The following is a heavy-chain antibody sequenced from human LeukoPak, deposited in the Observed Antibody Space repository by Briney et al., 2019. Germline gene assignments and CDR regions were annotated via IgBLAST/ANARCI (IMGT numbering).Heavy chain of an antibody. CDR2: INSDSTTL. CDR1: GFIFSDHY. Sequence: GGSLRLSCAASGFIFSDHYMSWIRQAPGKGLEGFAYINSDSTTLYYADSVKGRFTVSRDNAKNSLYLHMNSLGVDDTAVYYCARLRGLIDHWGQGALVTVSS. D-gene: IGHD3-10*01. J-gene: IGHJ4*02. V-gene: IGHV3-11*01. CDR3: ARLRGLIDH.